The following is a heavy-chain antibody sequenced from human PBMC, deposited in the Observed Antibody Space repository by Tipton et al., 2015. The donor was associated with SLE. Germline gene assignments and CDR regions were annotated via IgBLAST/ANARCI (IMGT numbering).Heavy chain of an antibody. CDR2: IYTSGST. CDR3: ARGIDAFDI. Sequence: TLSLTCTVSGGSISSGSYYWSWIRQPAGKGLEWIGHIYTSGSTNYNPPLKSRVTISVDTSKNQFSLKLRSVTAADTAVYYCARGIDAFDIWGQGTMVTVSS. J-gene: IGHJ3*02. V-gene: IGHV4-61*09. CDR1: GGSISSGSYY.